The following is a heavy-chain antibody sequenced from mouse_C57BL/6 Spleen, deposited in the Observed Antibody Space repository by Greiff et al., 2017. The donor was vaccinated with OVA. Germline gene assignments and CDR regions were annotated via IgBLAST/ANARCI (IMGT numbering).Heavy chain of an antibody. J-gene: IGHJ2*01. D-gene: IGHD2-1*01. V-gene: IGHV1-53*01. Sequence: QVQLQQPGTELVKPGASVKLSCKASGYTFTSYWMHWVKQRPGQGLEWIGNINPSNGGTNYNEKFKSKATLTVDKSSSTAYMQLSSLTSEDSAVYYCARWFSLSLYYGNCNYFDYWGQGTTLTVSS. CDR1: GYTFTSYW. CDR3: ARWFSLSLYYGNCNYFDY. CDR2: INPSNGGT.